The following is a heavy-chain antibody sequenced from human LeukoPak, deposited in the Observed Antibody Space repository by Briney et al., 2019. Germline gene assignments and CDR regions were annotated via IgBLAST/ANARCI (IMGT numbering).Heavy chain of an antibody. CDR1: GGSISSGSYY. CDR2: IYTSGST. J-gene: IGHJ3*02. V-gene: IGHV4-61*02. D-gene: IGHD1-26*01. CDR3: ARRGGSRAAFDI. Sequence: PSQTLSLTCTVSGGSISSGSYYWSWIRQPAGKGLEWIGRIYTSGSTNYNPSLKSRVTISVDTSKNQFSLKLSSVTAADTAVYYCARRGGSRAAFDIWGQGTMVTVSS.